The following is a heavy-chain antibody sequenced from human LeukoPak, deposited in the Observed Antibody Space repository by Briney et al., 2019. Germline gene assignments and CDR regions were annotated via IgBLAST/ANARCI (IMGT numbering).Heavy chain of an antibody. CDR3: ARHLGLSSWYDYFDY. V-gene: IGHV3-11*06. Sequence: GGPLRLSCAASGFTFSDFYMSWIRQAPGKGLEWVSYISSSSTYTNYADSVKGRFTISRDNAKNSLYLQMDSLRGEDTAVYYCARHLGLSSWYDYFDYWGQGTLVTVSS. D-gene: IGHD6-13*01. CDR2: ISSSSTYT. J-gene: IGHJ4*02. CDR1: GFTFSDFY.